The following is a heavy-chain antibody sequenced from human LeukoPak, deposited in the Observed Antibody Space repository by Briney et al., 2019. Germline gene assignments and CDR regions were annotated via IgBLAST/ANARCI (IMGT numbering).Heavy chain of an antibody. Sequence: SVKVSCKASGGTFSSYAISRVRQAPGQGLEWMGRIIPILGIANYAQKFQGRVTITADKSTSTAYMELSSLRSEDTAVYYCARVSGYHEDHDAFDIWGQGTMVTVSS. CDR1: GGTFSSYA. J-gene: IGHJ3*02. D-gene: IGHD3-22*01. CDR2: IIPILGIA. CDR3: ARVSGYHEDHDAFDI. V-gene: IGHV1-69*04.